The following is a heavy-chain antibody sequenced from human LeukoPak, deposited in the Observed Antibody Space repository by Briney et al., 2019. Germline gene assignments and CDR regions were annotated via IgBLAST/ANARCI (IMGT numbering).Heavy chain of an antibody. D-gene: IGHD6-13*01. CDR2: ISYDGSTK. J-gene: IGHJ4*02. CDR3: AKRTSGSSWYSSDS. Sequence: GGSLRLSCAASGFTFDNYAMHWVRQAPGKGLEWLAVISYDGSTKYYADSVKGRFTISRDNSKNTLYLQMNSLRADDTAVYYCAKRTSGSSWYSSDSWGQGTLVTVSS. V-gene: IGHV3-30-3*02. CDR1: GFTFDNYA.